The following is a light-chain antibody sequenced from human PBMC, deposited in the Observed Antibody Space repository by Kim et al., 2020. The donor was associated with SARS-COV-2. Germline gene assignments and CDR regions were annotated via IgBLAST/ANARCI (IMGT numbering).Light chain of an antibody. V-gene: IGLV1-40*01. CDR2: GNN. Sequence: QRVTISCTGGFSNIGAGYDVHWFQQLLGTAPKLLIYGNNNRPSGVPDRFSGSKSGTSASLAITGLQAEDEADYYCQSYDGSQPLWVFGGGTQLTVL. J-gene: IGLJ3*02. CDR1: FSNIGAGYD. CDR3: QSYDGSQPLWV.